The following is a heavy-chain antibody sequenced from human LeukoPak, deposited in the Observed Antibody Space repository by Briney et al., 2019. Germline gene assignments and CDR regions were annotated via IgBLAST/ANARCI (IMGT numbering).Heavy chain of an antibody. CDR1: GFTFSSYA. D-gene: IGHD4-17*01. CDR2: IYSGGST. Sequence: PGGSLRLSCAASGFTFSSYAMSWVRQAPGKGLEWVSVIYSGGSTYYADSVRGRFTISRDNSKNMLYLQMNSLRAEDTAVYYCARGEDYGDYFDYWGQGTLVTVSS. V-gene: IGHV3-53*01. J-gene: IGHJ4*02. CDR3: ARGEDYGDYFDY.